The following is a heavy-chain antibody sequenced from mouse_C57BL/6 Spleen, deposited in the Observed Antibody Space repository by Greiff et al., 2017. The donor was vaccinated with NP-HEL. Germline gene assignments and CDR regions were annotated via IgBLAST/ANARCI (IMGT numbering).Heavy chain of an antibody. J-gene: IGHJ4*01. D-gene: IGHD2-3*01. CDR2: ISSGSSTI. Sequence: EVQLVESGGGLVKPGGSLKLSCAASGFTFSDYGMHWVRQAPEKGLEWVAYISSGSSTIYYADTVKGRFTISRDNAKNTLFLQMTSLRSEDTAMYYCARRRVVTTLYYYAMDYWGQGTSVTVSS. CDR1: GFTFSDYG. CDR3: ARRRVVTTLYYYAMDY. V-gene: IGHV5-17*01.